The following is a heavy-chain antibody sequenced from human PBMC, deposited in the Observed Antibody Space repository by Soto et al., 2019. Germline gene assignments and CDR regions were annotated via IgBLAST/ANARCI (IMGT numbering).Heavy chain of an antibody. J-gene: IGHJ4*02. D-gene: IGHD2-15*01. CDR3: AHRQRTVVVGAPFDL. V-gene: IGHV2-5*02. CDR1: GVSLSTSGEG. Sequence: QITLRESGPTLVQPTQPLTLTCTLSGVSLSTSGEGVGWMRQPPGKALEWLAIINWDDDKRFSPSLKSRLAITRDISKNQVVMTMTDMAPEDTAIYYCAHRQRTVVVGAPFDLWGQGSQVTVSS. CDR2: INWDDDK.